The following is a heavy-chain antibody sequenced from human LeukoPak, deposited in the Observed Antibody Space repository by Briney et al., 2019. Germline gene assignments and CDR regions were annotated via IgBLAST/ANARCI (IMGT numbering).Heavy chain of an antibody. CDR3: AKGTIGGYSYGYLDY. V-gene: IGHV3-30*18. J-gene: IGHJ4*02. D-gene: IGHD5-18*01. CDR1: GFTFGSYG. CDR2: ISYDGSNK. Sequence: GGSLRLSCAASGFTFGSYGMHWVRQAPGKGLEWVAVISYDGSNKYYADSVKGRFTISRDNSKNTLYLQMNSLRAEDTAVYYCAKGTIGGYSYGYLDYWGQGTLVTVSS.